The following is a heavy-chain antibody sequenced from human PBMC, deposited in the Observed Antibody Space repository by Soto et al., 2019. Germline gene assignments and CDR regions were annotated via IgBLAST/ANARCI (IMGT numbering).Heavy chain of an antibody. CDR3: ARDWVTGTTGNWFDP. CDR1: GGSISSGDYY. Sequence: PSETLSLTCTVSGGSISSGDYYWSWLRPPPGKGLEWIGYIYYSGSTNYNPSLKSRVTISVDTSKNQFSLKLSSVTAADTAVYYCARDWVTGTTGNWFDPWGQGTLVTVSS. V-gene: IGHV4-61*08. J-gene: IGHJ5*02. D-gene: IGHD1-20*01. CDR2: IYYSGST.